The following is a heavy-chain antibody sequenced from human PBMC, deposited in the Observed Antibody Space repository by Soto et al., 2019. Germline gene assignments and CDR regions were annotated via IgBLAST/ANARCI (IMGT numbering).Heavy chain of an antibody. CDR3: ARGHSSSWLYGMDV. V-gene: IGHV1-8*01. Sequence: QVQLVQSGAEVKKPGASVKVSCMASGYTFTNYDINWVRQATGQGLEWMGWMNPNSGYTGYAQKFQGGVTMTRNTYRRTAYMELSSLRSEDTAVYYCARGHSSSWLYGMDVWGQGPTVTVSS. CDR2: MNPNSGYT. J-gene: IGHJ6*02. CDR1: GYTFTNYD. D-gene: IGHD6-13*01.